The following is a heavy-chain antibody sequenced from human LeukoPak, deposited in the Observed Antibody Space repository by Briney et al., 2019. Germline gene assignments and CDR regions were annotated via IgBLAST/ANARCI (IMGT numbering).Heavy chain of an antibody. J-gene: IGHJ4*02. CDR3: ARDSANSDYGGDYFDY. CDR1: GFTFNNFA. D-gene: IGHD4-23*01. Sequence: GGSLRLSCAASGFTFNNFAMSWVRQAPGGGLEWVSAISESGDKTFYADSVKGRFSISRDNSKSTLFLQMNNLRVEDTAIYYCARDSANSDYGGDYFDYWGQGALVTVSS. CDR2: ISESGDKT. V-gene: IGHV3-23*01.